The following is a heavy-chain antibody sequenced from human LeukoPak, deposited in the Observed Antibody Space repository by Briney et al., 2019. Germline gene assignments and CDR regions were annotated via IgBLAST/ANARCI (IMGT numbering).Heavy chain of an antibody. CDR1: GFTLSNYW. CDR3: ARVIGWDEPFDI. Sequence: PGGSLRPSCSASGFTLSNYWMHWVRQAPGKGLVWVSRINTDGSSTNYADSVKGRFTVSRDHAKNTLYLQMNSLRAEDTAVYYCARVIGWDEPFDIWGQGTMVTVSS. J-gene: IGHJ3*02. CDR2: INTDGSST. D-gene: IGHD1-26*01. V-gene: IGHV3-74*01.